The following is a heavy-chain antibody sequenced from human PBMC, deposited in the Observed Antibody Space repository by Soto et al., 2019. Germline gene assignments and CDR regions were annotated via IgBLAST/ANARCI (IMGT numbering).Heavy chain of an antibody. CDR1: GFPFDDYV. Sequence: EVHLVESRGGLVQPGRSLRLSCAASGFPFDDYVMHWVRQAPGKGLEWVSSISWNSGSITYADSVKGRFTVSRDNAKNSLYLQMNTLRAEDTALYYCTRDVGSTGRSWFDPWGQGTLVTVSS. CDR2: ISWNSGSI. V-gene: IGHV3-9*01. CDR3: TRDVGSTGRSWFDP. D-gene: IGHD2-8*02. J-gene: IGHJ5*02.